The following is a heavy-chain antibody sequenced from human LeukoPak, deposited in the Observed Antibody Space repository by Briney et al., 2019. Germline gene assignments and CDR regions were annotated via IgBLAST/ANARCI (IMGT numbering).Heavy chain of an antibody. D-gene: IGHD3-9*01. CDR3: ARSIGLTGGGVDV. CDR2: ITDSGNTI. V-gene: IGHV3-11*01. Sequence: GGPLRLSCAASGFTFSDYNMNWVRQAPGKGLEWVSYITDSGNTIHYADSVKGRFTISRDNAKNSLYLQMNSLRAEDTAVYYCARSIGLTGGGVDVWGQGTTVTVSS. CDR1: GFTFSDYN. J-gene: IGHJ6*02.